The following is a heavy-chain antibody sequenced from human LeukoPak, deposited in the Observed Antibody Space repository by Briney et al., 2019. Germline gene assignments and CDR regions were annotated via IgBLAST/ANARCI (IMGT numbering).Heavy chain of an antibody. CDR3: ASNYYDSSGYYYDTPPGY. J-gene: IGHJ4*02. CDR1: GYTFTSYY. V-gene: IGHV1-46*01. Sequence: ASVKVSCKASGYTFTSYYMHWVRQAPGQGLEWMGIINPSGGSTSYAQKFQGRVTMTRDTSTSTVYMELSSLRSEDKAVYYCASNYYDSSGYYYDTPPGYWGQGTLVTVSS. D-gene: IGHD3-22*01. CDR2: INPSGGST.